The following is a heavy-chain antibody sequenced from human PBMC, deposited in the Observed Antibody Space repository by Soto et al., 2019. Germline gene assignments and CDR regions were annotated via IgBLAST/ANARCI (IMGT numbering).Heavy chain of an antibody. J-gene: IGHJ4*02. D-gene: IGHD6-13*01. CDR1: GGSISSYY. CDR3: ARALSSAAGLYFDY. V-gene: IGHV4-4*07. Sequence: ETLSLTCTVSGGSISSYYWSWIRQPAGKGMEWIGRIHTTESTNYNPSLKSRVTMSIDTSNNQFSLKLNSLTAADTAVYYCARALSSAAGLYFDYWGQGTLVTVSS. CDR2: IHTTEST.